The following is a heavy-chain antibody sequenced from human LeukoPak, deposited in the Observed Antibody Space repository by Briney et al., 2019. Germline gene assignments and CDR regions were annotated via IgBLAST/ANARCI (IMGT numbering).Heavy chain of an antibody. V-gene: IGHV1-69*06. CDR2: VAPNSGTP. J-gene: IGHJ3*01. D-gene: IGHD3-10*01. Sequence: SVKLSCKASGGTFTHYVISWGRQAPGPGLGWKWGVAPNSGTPLYSQTFQGRVTISADTSTNKAFIQMSSLTSADTAAYYCGREEDYYSESGILVDASDVWGQGTMVIVSA. CDR1: GGTFTHYV. CDR3: GREEDYYSESGILVDASDV.